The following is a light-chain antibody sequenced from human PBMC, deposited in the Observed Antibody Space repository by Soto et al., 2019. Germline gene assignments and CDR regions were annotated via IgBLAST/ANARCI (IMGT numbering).Light chain of an antibody. J-gene: IGLJ1*01. CDR3: AAGEDSLNGLYV. Sequence: QSVLTQPPSASGTPGQRVTISCSGSSSNIGSNTVNWYQQLPGTAPKLLIYSNNQRPSGVPDRFSGSKSGTSASLAISGLQSEDEAVYYGAAGEDSLNGLYVFGTGTKVTVL. V-gene: IGLV1-44*01. CDR1: SSNIGSNT. CDR2: SNN.